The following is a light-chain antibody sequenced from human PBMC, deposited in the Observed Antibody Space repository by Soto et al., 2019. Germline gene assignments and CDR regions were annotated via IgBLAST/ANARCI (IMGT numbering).Light chain of an antibody. Sequence: VLTHSPFARSLSPVEGATLSFRASQSVSSTYFAWYQQKPGQAPRLLIYGTSSRAAGIPARFSGSGSGTDFTLTINRLEPEDFALYYCQKYGDSGWKFGQGTKVDIK. CDR3: QKYGDSGWK. CDR2: GTS. J-gene: IGKJ1*01. CDR1: QSVSSTY. V-gene: IGKV3-20*01.